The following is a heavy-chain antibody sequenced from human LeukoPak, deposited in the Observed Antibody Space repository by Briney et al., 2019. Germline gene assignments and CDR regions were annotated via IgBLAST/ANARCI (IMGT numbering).Heavy chain of an antibody. Sequence: PGGSLRLSCAASGFSVSSNYMSWVRQAPGKGLEWVGRIRNKVNSHTTEYSASVKGRFTISRDDSTNSVYLQMNSLKTEDAAVYYCVAMLRGVGYWGQGTLVTVSS. V-gene: IGHV3-72*01. CDR2: IRNKVNSHTT. CDR1: GFSVSSNY. J-gene: IGHJ4*02. CDR3: VAMLRGVGY. D-gene: IGHD3-10*01.